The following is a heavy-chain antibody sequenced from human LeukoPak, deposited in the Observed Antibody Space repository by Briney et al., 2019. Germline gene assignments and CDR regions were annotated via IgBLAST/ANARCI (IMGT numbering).Heavy chain of an antibody. Sequence: SGGSLRLSCAASGFTFSDSAMHWVRQASGKGLEGVGRIRTKRNNYATAYAASVRGRFTISRDDSKNTAFLQMSSLKTEDTAVYYCTGRDDYGDYWGQGIVVTVSS. CDR3: TGRDDYGDY. J-gene: IGHJ4*02. CDR1: GFTFSDSA. CDR2: IRTKRNNYAT. V-gene: IGHV3-73*01.